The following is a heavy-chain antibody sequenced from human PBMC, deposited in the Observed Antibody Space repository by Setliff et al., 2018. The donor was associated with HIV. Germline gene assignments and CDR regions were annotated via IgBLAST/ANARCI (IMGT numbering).Heavy chain of an antibody. Sequence: SETLSLTCTVSGGSISSGSYYWSWIRQPAGKGLEWIGYIYYTGSTNYNPSLKSRVTISVDTSKNQFSLKLSSVTAADTAVYYCASTHYNFWSGYFYFDYWGQGTLVTVSS. CDR2: IYYTGST. D-gene: IGHD3-3*01. V-gene: IGHV4-61*10. CDR1: GGSISSGSYY. CDR3: ASTHYNFWSGYFYFDY. J-gene: IGHJ4*02.